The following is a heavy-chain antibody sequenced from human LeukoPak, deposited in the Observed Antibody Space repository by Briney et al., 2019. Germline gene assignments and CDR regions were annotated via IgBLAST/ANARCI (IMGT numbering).Heavy chain of an antibody. V-gene: IGHV4-4*07. D-gene: IGHD1-26*01. J-gene: IGHJ5*02. CDR3: ARAGIVGATGWFDP. Sequence: SETLSLTCTVSGGSISSYYWSWIRQPAGKGLEWIGRIYTSGSTNYNPSLKSRVTMSVDTSKNQFSLKPSSVTAADTAVYYCARAGIVGATGWFDPWGQGTLVTVSS. CDR2: IYTSGST. CDR1: GGSISSYY.